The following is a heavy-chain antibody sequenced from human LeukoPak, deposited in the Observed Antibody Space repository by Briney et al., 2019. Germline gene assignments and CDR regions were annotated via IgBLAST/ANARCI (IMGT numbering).Heavy chain of an antibody. V-gene: IGHV4-39*01. D-gene: IGHD5-18*01. CDR2: FYYTGSI. CDR1: GASISSSSYY. CDR3: ARNRMQLWLPLDY. Sequence: PSETLSLTCTVSGASISSSSYYWGWIRQPPGKGLEWIGSFYYTGSIYYNPSVKSRVTISVDTSKSQFSLKLSSVTAADTAVYYCARNRMQLWLPLDYWGQGTLVTVSS. J-gene: IGHJ4*02.